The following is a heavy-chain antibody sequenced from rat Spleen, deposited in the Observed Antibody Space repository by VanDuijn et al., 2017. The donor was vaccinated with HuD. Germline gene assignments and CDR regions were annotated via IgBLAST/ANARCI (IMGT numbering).Heavy chain of an antibody. J-gene: IGHJ1*01. V-gene: IGHV5-29*01. CDR2: ITHTDGST. Sequence: EVQLVESGGGLVQPGRSLKLSCAASGFTFSNYGMAWVRQAPTKGLEWIASITHTDGSTYYPDSVEGRFTISRDNAKSTLYLQMDSLRSEDTATYYCARSDYGSTPYWYFDFWGPGTMVTVSS. D-gene: IGHD1-11*01. CDR3: ARSDYGSTPYWYFDF. CDR1: GFTFSNYG.